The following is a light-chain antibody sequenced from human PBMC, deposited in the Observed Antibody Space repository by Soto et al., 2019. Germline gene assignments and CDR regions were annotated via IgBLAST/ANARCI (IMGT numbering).Light chain of an antibody. CDR2: FGS. CDR3: IQGLQTPYT. CDR1: RSLLHSDGFNY. J-gene: IGKJ2*01. V-gene: IGKV2-28*01. Sequence: EIVMTQSPLSLPVTPGEPASISCRSSRSLLHSDGFNYLGWYLQKPGQSPQVLIYFGSSRASGVPDRFSGSGSGTDFTLKISRVEAEDVGVYYCIQGLQTPYTFGQGTKLEIK.